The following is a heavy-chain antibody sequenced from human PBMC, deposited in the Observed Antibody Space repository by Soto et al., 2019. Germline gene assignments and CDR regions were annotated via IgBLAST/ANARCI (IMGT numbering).Heavy chain of an antibody. CDR2: IYHSGST. D-gene: IGHD2-15*01. J-gene: IGHJ5*01. Sequence: QLQLQESGSGLVKPSQTLSLTCAVSGGSISSGSYSWSWIRQPPGKGLEWIGYIYHSGSTYYNPSLNSRLTISVDRTKKQVSLKLSSVITADTAVYYCARWWFYAPRFDSWGQGTLVTVSS. V-gene: IGHV4-30-2*01. CDR1: GGSISSGSYS. CDR3: ARWWFYAPRFDS.